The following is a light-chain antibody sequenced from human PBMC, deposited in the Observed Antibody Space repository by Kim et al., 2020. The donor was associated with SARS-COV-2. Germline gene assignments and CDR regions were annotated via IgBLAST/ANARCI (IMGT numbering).Light chain of an antibody. Sequence: ERTPLACRTSQSVAYSYLASYPRKPEHAPRLFVYSATGRATGIPDSFSGSGSRTDFILTISRLAPQDITVYYCHRYGTSPRYTFGQGTKLEI. CDR1: QSVAYSY. V-gene: IGKV3-20*01. CDR2: SAT. J-gene: IGKJ2*01. CDR3: HRYGTSPRYT.